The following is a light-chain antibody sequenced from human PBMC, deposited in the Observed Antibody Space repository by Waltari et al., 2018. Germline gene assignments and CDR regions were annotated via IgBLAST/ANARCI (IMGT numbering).Light chain of an antibody. CDR3: QQYYTTPLT. Sequence: DIVMTQSPDSLAVSLGERATINCKSSQSVLSSSNNQNHLGWYQQKPGQPPKLLIFWASPRESGVPDRFTGSGSGTDFTLTISSVQVEDVAVYYCQQYYTTPLTFGQGTRLEI. CDR2: WAS. J-gene: IGKJ5*01. V-gene: IGKV4-1*01. CDR1: QSVLSSSNNQNH.